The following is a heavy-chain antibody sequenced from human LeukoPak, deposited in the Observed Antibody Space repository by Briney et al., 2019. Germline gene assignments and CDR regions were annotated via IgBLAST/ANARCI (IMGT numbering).Heavy chain of an antibody. CDR3: ARDLYYYDSSGYYY. V-gene: IGHV3-21*01. J-gene: IGHJ4*02. D-gene: IGHD3-22*01. Sequence: GGSLRLSCAASGFTFRSYSMNWVRQAPGKGLEWVSSISSSSSYIYYADSVKGRFTISRDNAKNSLYLQMNSLRAEDTAVYYCARDLYYYDSSGYYYWGQGTLVTVSS. CDR1: GFTFRSYS. CDR2: ISSSSSYI.